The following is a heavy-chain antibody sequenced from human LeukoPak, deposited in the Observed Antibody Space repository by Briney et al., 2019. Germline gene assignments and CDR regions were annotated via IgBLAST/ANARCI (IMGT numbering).Heavy chain of an antibody. D-gene: IGHD6-6*01. Sequence: SETLSLTCAVYGGSFSGYYWSWIRQPPGKGLEWIGEINHSGSTNYNPSLKSRVTISVDTSKNQFSLKLSSVTAADTAVYYCARGGGIAARPYQYWGQGTLVTVSS. CDR2: INHSGST. CDR3: ARGGGIAARPYQY. J-gene: IGHJ4*02. CDR1: GGSFSGYY. V-gene: IGHV4-34*01.